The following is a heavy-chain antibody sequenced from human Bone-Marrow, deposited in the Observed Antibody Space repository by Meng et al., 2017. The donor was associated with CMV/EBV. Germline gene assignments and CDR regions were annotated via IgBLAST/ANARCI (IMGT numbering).Heavy chain of an antibody. CDR2: ISGSGGST. V-gene: IGHV3-23*01. CDR3: AKEGGIVVVPAEIDY. CDR1: GFTFSSYA. Sequence: GESLKISCAASGFTFSSYAMSWVRQAPGKGLEWVSAISGSGGSTYYADSVKGRFTISRDNSKNTLYLQMNSLRAEDTAVYYCAKEGGIVVVPAEIDYWGQGTLVTFSS. J-gene: IGHJ4*02. D-gene: IGHD2-2*01.